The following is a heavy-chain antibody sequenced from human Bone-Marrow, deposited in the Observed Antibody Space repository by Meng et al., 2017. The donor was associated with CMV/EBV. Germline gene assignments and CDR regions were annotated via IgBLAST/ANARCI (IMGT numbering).Heavy chain of an antibody. CDR2: IYYSGST. V-gene: IGHV4-39*07. J-gene: IGHJ5*02. Sequence: RQPPGKGLEWIGSIYYSGSTYYNPFLKSRVTISVDTSKNQFSLKLSSVTAADTAVYYCARGISRSPKRVNCSGGSCYSFSLRLGWFDPWGQGTLVTVSS. D-gene: IGHD2-15*01. CDR3: ARGISRSPKRVNCSGGSCYSFSLRLGWFDP.